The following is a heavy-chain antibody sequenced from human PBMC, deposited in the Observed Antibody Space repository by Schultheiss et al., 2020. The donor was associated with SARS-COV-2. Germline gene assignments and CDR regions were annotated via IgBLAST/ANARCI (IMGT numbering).Heavy chain of an antibody. CDR2: ISWNSGSI. Sequence: GGSLRLSCAASGFTFDDYAMHWVRQAPGKGLEWVSGISWNSGSIGYADSVKGRFTISRDNAKNSLYLQMNSLRAEDTALYYCAKGRTTMIVVAPFDYWGQGTLVTVSS. V-gene: IGHV3-9*01. CDR1: GFTFDDYA. J-gene: IGHJ4*02. D-gene: IGHD3-22*01. CDR3: AKGRTTMIVVAPFDY.